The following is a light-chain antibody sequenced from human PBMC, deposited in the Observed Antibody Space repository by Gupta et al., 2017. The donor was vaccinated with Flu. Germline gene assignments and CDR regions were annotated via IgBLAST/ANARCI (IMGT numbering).Light chain of an antibody. CDR1: LTINGT. CDR3: QQSSSTFR. CDR2: AAS. V-gene: IGKV1-39*01. Sequence: GARVSINCRARLTINGTLHCYQHHARQAPPLLLYAASSLNRGVPSRFSDSGSVTDFTLTISRLQPEDFAPYYCQQSSSTFRIGQGTRMEIK. J-gene: IGKJ5*01.